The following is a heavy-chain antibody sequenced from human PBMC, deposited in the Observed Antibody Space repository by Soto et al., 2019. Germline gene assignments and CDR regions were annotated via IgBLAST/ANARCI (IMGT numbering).Heavy chain of an antibody. CDR3: ARYRREAVAGYTLDN. J-gene: IGHJ4*02. CDR2: VYNSGST. V-gene: IGHV4-59*01. D-gene: IGHD6-13*01. CDR1: GASISSTY. Sequence: PSETLSPTCTVSGASISSTYWTWIRKAPGKGLEWIGYVYNSGSTNYNPSLKSRVTISEDTSKSQFSLKVNSMTAADTAVYYCARYRREAVAGYTLDNWGQGILVTVSS.